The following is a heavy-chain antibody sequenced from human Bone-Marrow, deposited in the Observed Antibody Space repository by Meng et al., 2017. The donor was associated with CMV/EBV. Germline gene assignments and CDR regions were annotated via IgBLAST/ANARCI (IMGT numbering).Heavy chain of an antibody. CDR1: GFTFRSYW. V-gene: IGHV3-7*01. D-gene: IGHD6-19*01. CDR2: IKQDGSEK. Sequence: GGSLRLSCAASGFTFRSYWMSWVRQAPGKGVEWVAKIKQDGSEKYSVDSVKGRFTISRDNAKNSLYLQMNSLRAEDTAVYYCARVKGTMYSSGRGAFDIWGQGTMVTVSS. J-gene: IGHJ3*02. CDR3: ARVKGTMYSSGRGAFDI.